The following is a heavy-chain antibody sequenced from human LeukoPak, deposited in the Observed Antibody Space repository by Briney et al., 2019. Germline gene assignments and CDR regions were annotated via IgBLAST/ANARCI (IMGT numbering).Heavy chain of an antibody. D-gene: IGHD3-3*01. Sequence: ASVKVSCKVSGYTLTELSMHWVRQAPGKGLEWMGGFDPEDGETIYAQKFQGKVTMTEDTSTDTAYMELSSLRSEDTAVYYCATTGTSGYYSFVYWGQGTLVTVSS. J-gene: IGHJ4*02. V-gene: IGHV1-24*01. CDR3: ATTGTSGYYSFVY. CDR2: FDPEDGET. CDR1: GYTLTELS.